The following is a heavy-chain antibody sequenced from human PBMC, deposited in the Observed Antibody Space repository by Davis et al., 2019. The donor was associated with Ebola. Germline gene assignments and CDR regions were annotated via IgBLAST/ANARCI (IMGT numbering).Heavy chain of an antibody. V-gene: IGHV4-4*02. D-gene: IGHD2-15*01. CDR2: IYHSGST. Sequence: MPSETLSLTCAVSGGSISSSNWWSWVRQPPGKGLEWIGEIYHSGSTNYNPSLKSRVTISVDTSKNQFSLKLSSVTAADTAVYYCASRVYSPAYYYYYYYGMDVWGQGTTVTVSS. J-gene: IGHJ6*02. CDR1: GGSISSSNW. CDR3: ASRVYSPAYYYYYYYGMDV.